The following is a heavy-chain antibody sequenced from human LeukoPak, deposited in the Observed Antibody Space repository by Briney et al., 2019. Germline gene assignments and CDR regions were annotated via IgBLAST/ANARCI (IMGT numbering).Heavy chain of an antibody. D-gene: IGHD3-3*01. CDR2: IYYSGST. J-gene: IGHJ4*02. V-gene: IGHV4-39*01. Sequence: SETLSLTCTVSGGSISSSSYYWGWIRQPPGKGLEWIGSIYYSGSTYYNPSLKSRVTISVDTSKNQFSLKLSSVTAADTAVYYCARHPPYYDFWSGLRGPRNYYFDYWGQGTLVTVSS. CDR3: ARHPPYYDFWSGLRGPRNYYFDY. CDR1: GGSISSSSYY.